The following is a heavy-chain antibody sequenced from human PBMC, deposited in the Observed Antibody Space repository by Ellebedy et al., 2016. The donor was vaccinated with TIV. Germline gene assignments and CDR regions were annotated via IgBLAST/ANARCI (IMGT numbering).Heavy chain of an antibody. Sequence: GESLKISCAASGFTFRNNSMNWVRQAPGKGLEWISYISSSGTTIYYADSVKGRFTISRDNAKISLYLQMNSLPAEDTAVYYCANGAYDIWGQGTMVTVSS. D-gene: IGHD5-24*01. CDR1: GFTFRNNS. CDR2: ISSSGTTI. V-gene: IGHV3-48*04. J-gene: IGHJ3*02. CDR3: ANGAYDI.